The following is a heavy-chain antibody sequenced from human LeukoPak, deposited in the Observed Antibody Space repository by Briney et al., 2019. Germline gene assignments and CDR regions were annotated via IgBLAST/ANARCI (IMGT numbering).Heavy chain of an antibody. CDR1: GFTFSSYA. V-gene: IGHV3-23*01. J-gene: IGHJ5*02. CDR2: ISGSGGST. Sequence: PGGSLRPSCAASGFTFSSYAMSWVRQAPGKGLEWVSAISGSGGSTYYADSVKGRFTISRDNSKNTLYLQMNSLRAEDTAVYYCAKDSLQYYYGSGTPVGFDPWGQGTLVTVSS. D-gene: IGHD3-10*01. CDR3: AKDSLQYYYGSGTPVGFDP.